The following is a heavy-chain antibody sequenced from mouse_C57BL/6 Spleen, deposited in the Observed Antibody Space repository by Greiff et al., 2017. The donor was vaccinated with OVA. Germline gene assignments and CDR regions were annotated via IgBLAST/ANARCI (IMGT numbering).Heavy chain of an antibody. D-gene: IGHD1-1*01. CDR3: AVRHYYGSGEFAY. J-gene: IGHJ3*01. CDR2: IYPGSGST. CDR1: GYTFTSYW. V-gene: IGHV1-55*01. Sequence: VQLQQPGAELVKPGASVKLSCKASGYTFTSYWITWVKQRPGQGLEWIGDIYPGSGSTNYNEKFKSKATLTVDTSSSTAYMQLSSLTSEDSAVYYCAVRHYYGSGEFAYWGQGTLVTVSA.